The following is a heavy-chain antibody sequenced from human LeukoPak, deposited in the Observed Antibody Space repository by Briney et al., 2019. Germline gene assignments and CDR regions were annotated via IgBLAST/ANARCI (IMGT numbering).Heavy chain of an antibody. CDR3: AKTYYYDSSGYSPHFDY. J-gene: IGHJ4*02. V-gene: IGHV3-53*01. CDR1: GFTVSSNY. Sequence: GGSLRLSCAASGFTVSSNYMSWVRQAPGKGLEWVSVIYSGGSTYYADSVKGRFTISRDNSKNTLYLQMNSLRAEDAAVYYCAKTYYYDSSGYSPHFDYWGQGTLVTVSS. CDR2: IYSGGST. D-gene: IGHD3-22*01.